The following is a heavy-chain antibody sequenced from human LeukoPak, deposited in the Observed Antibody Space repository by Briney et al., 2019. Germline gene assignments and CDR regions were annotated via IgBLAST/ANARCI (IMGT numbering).Heavy chain of an antibody. Sequence: ASVKVSCKASGYSFSSFDINWVRQATGQGLEWMGWMNPNSGNTGYAQEFQGRVIMTRDTSTATAYMELIGLQSDDTAVYYCARVTRYYYGMDIWGLGTTVTVSS. CDR1: GYSFSSFD. J-gene: IGHJ6*02. V-gene: IGHV1-8*01. CDR2: MNPNSGNT. D-gene: IGHD3-9*01. CDR3: ARVTRYYYGMDI.